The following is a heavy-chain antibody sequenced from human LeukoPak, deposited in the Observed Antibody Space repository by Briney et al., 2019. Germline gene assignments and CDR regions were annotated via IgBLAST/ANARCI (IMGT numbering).Heavy chain of an antibody. Sequence: GGSLRLSCAASGFTFSSYGMHWVRQAPGKGLEWVAVIWYDGSNKYYADSVKGRFTISRDNSKNTLYLQMNSLRAGDTAVYYCARDAATYDILTGYYNGDNWFDPWGQGTLVTVSS. D-gene: IGHD3-9*01. CDR2: IWYDGSNK. CDR3: ARDAATYDILTGYYNGDNWFDP. V-gene: IGHV3-33*01. J-gene: IGHJ5*02. CDR1: GFTFSSYG.